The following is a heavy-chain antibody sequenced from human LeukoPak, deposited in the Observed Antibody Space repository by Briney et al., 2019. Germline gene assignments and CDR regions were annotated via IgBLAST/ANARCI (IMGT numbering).Heavy chain of an antibody. CDR2: IHDSGP. V-gene: IGHV4-39*02. D-gene: IGHD3-16*01. Sequence: SETLSLTCSVSGGSIDTNTYYWGWIRQPPGKGLEWIANIHDSGPCSGPSLKSRVTMSVDMSMQQFSLTVNSVTAADTAVYYCAREGFRGGAFDIWGQGTTVTVSS. CDR3: AREGFRGGAFDI. CDR1: GGSIDTNTYY. J-gene: IGHJ3*02.